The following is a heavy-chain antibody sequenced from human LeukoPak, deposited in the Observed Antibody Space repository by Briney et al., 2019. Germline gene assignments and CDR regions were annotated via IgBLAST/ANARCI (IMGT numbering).Heavy chain of an antibody. CDR2: MYPGNSET. D-gene: IGHD1-26*01. Sequence: GESLKISCQCSGYSFSDYWIGWVRQMPGKGLEWMGIMYPGNSETRYSPSFQNQVTMSVDKSISTAYLQWSSLKASDTAMYYCATTFYSGIYGDAFDFWGQGTMVTVSS. J-gene: IGHJ3*01. CDR3: ATTFYSGIYGDAFDF. CDR1: GYSFSDYW. V-gene: IGHV5-51*01.